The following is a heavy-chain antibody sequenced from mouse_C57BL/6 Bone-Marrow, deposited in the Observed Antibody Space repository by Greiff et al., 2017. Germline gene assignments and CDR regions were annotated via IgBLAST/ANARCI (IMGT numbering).Heavy chain of an antibody. CDR2: IYPGNSDT. D-gene: IGHD1-1*01. CDR3: TRWGYYGSSPWYFDV. Sequence: EVQLVESGTVLARPGASVKMSCKTSGYTFTSYWLHWVKQRPGQGLEWIGAIYPGNSDTSYNQKFKGKAKLTAVTSASTAYMELSSLTNEVSAVYYCTRWGYYGSSPWYFDVWGTGTTVTVSS. CDR1: GYTFTSYW. J-gene: IGHJ1*03. V-gene: IGHV1-5*01.